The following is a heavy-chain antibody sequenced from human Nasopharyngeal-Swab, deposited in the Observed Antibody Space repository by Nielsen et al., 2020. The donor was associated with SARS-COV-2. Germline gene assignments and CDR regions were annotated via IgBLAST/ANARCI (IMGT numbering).Heavy chain of an antibody. CDR2: INWNGGST. CDR1: GFTFDDYG. CDR3: ARGGGSPLYYYYYYMDV. V-gene: IGHV3-20*01. D-gene: IGHD6-25*01. Sequence: GESLKISCAASGFTFDDYGMSWVRQAPGKGLEWVSGINWNGGSTGYADSVKGRFTISRDNAKNSLYLQMNSLRAEDTALYHCARGGGSPLYYYYYYMDVWGKGTTVTVS. J-gene: IGHJ6*03.